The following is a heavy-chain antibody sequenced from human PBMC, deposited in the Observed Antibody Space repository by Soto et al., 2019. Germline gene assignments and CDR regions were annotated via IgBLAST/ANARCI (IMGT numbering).Heavy chain of an antibody. CDR2: IYPGDSDT. V-gene: IGHV5-51*01. D-gene: IGHD6-13*01. J-gene: IGHJ6*02. CDR3: ARTAAAGKYYYGVDV. CDR1: GYSFTSYW. Sequence: GESLKISCKGSGYSFTSYWIGWVRQVPGKGLEWMGIIYPGDSDTRYSPSFQDQVTISADKSISTAYLQWSSLKASDTAMYYCARTAAAGKYYYGVDVWGQGTTVTVSS.